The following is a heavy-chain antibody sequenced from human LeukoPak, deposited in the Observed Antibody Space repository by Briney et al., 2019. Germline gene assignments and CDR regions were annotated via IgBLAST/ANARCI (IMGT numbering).Heavy chain of an antibody. CDR1: GDSITNNYH. CDR2: IYYSGST. V-gene: IGHV4-59*01. J-gene: IGHJ4*02. CDR3: ARRFDS. Sequence: PLETQSLTCNVSGDSITNNYHWSWIRQPPGMGLEFIGYIYYSGSTNYNPSLKSRVTISMDTSKNQFSLRLTSVTAADTAVYYCARRFDSWGQGTLVTVSS.